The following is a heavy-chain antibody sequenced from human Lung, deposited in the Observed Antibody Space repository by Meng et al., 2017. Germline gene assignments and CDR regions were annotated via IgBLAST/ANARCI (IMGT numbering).Heavy chain of an antibody. D-gene: IGHD4-11*01. CDR2: INHSGST. J-gene: IGHJ4*02. Sequence: QVSLNEWGAGLFKPSESLALTCVVSGGSFSDYYWSWIRQPPGKGLEWIGEINHSGSTNYNPSLESRATISVDTSQNNLSLKLSSVTAADSAVYYCARGPTTMAHDFDYWGQGTLVTVSS. CDR1: GGSFSDYY. CDR3: ARGPTTMAHDFDY. V-gene: IGHV4-34*01.